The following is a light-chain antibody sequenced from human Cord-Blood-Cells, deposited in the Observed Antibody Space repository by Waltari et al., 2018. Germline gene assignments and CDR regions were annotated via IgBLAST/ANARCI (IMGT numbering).Light chain of an antibody. Sequence: QSVLTQPPSVSGAPGQRVTISCTGSSSHIRAGYDVHWYQQLPGTAPKLLIYGNSNRPSGVPDRFSGSKSGTSASLAITGLQAEDEADYYCQSYDSSLSGYVVFGGGTKLTVL. J-gene: IGLJ2*01. CDR2: GNS. CDR3: QSYDSSLSGYVV. CDR1: SSHIRAGYD. V-gene: IGLV1-40*01.